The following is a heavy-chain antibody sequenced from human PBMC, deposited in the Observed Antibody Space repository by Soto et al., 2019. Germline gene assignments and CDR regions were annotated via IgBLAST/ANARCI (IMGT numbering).Heavy chain of an antibody. J-gene: IGHJ6*02. Sequence: SQTLSLTCALSGDSVSSNSAAWNWIRQSPSRGLEWLGRTYYRSKWYNDYAVSVKSRITINPDTSKNQFSLQLNSVTPEDTAVYYCARDLRGSYYPNYGMDVWGQGTTVTVSS. CDR1: GDSVSSNSAA. CDR2: TYYRSKWYN. V-gene: IGHV6-1*01. CDR3: ARDLRGSYYPNYGMDV. D-gene: IGHD1-26*01.